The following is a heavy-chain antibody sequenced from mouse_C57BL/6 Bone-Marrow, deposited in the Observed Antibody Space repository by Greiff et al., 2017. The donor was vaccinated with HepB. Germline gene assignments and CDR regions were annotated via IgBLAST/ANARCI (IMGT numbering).Heavy chain of an antibody. CDR1: GYAFSSYW. CDR2: IYPGDGDT. V-gene: IGHV1-80*01. J-gene: IGHJ1*03. CDR3: ANRGDGHWYFDV. D-gene: IGHD2-3*01. Sequence: VQLQQSGAELVKPGASVKISCKASGYAFSSYWMNWVKQRPGKGLEWIGQIYPGDGDTNYNGKFKGKATLTADKSSSTAYMQLSSLTSEDSAVYFCANRGDGHWYFDVWGTGTTVTVSS.